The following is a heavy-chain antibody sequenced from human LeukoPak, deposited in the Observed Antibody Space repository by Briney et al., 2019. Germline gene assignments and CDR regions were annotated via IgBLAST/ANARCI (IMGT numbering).Heavy chain of an antibody. D-gene: IGHD5-24*01. Sequence: SETLSLTCTVSGGSISSYYWSWIRQPPGKGLEWIGSIYHSGSTNYNPFFKSRVTISVDTSKNQFSLKLRSVTAADTAVYYCARENGYKYDYWGQGTLVTVSS. CDR3: ARENGYKYDY. CDR1: GGSISSYY. CDR2: IYHSGST. J-gene: IGHJ4*02. V-gene: IGHV4-59*01.